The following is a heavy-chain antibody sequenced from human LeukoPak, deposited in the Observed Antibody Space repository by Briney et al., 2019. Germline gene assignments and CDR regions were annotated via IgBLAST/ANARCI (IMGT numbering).Heavy chain of an antibody. CDR2: ISSSDSTI. Sequence: GGSLRLSCAASGFTFSNYNMNWVRQAPGKGLEWISYISSSDSTIYHADSVKGRFTISRDNAENSLYLQMDSLRAEDTAVYYCARDVYYAMDVWGQGTTVTVSS. J-gene: IGHJ6*02. V-gene: IGHV3-48*01. CDR3: ARDVYYAMDV. CDR1: GFTFSNYN.